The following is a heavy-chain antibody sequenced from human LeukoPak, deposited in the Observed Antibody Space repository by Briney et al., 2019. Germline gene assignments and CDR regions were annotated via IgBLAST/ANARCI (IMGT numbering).Heavy chain of an antibody. V-gene: IGHV3-21*06. CDR3: ARRWQLIIPAALFDF. J-gene: IGHJ4*02. D-gene: IGHD2-2*01. CDR2: ISSSSPYI. Sequence: PGGSLRLSCAASGFTFSDYSMNWVRQAPGKGLEWVASISSSSPYIYYTDSVKGRFTISRDNAKNLLFLQMNSLRADDTAVYYCARRWQLIIPAALFDFWGQGTLVTVSS. CDR1: GFTFSDYS.